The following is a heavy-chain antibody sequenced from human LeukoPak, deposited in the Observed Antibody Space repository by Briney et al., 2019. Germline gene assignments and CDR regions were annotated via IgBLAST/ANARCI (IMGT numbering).Heavy chain of an antibody. D-gene: IGHD4-11*01. CDR1: GFTFSSYG. J-gene: IGHJ4*02. Sequence: GGSLRLSCAASGFTFSSYGMHWVRQAPGKGLEWVAVIWSDGTNKYYAAYVKGRFAIARDDSNNMLYLQMNSLRVEDTAVYYCAKDIERGFDYTNSLDYWGQGTLATVSS. V-gene: IGHV3-33*06. CDR3: AKDIERGFDYTNSLDY. CDR2: IWSDGTNK.